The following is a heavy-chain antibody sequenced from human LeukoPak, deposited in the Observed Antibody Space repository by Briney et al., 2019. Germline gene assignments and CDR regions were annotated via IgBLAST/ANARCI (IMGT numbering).Heavy chain of an antibody. Sequence: PGGSLRLSCTGSGFPFTSYGMHWVRQTPRRGLEWVAFIRYDAKTEYYADSVKGRFTIAREDPHITVHLHMKDLRQTDVAIYFCAKDLNTVVMQYFDSWGQGTLVSVSS. J-gene: IGHJ4*02. CDR3: AKDLNTVVMQYFDS. V-gene: IGHV3-30*02. CDR1: GFPFTSYG. D-gene: IGHD2-21*01. CDR2: IRYDAKTE.